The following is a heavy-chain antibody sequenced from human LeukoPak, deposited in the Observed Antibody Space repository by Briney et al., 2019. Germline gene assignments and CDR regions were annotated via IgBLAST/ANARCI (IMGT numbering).Heavy chain of an antibody. Sequence: PGGSLRLSCAASGLTFSSYAMSWVRQAPGKGLEWVSAISGSGGSTYYADSVKGRFTISRDNSKNTLYLQMNSLRAEDTAVYYCAKDLDFWSGYYGYWGQGTLVTVSS. D-gene: IGHD3-3*01. J-gene: IGHJ4*02. CDR1: GLTFSSYA. CDR2: ISGSGGST. CDR3: AKDLDFWSGYYGY. V-gene: IGHV3-23*01.